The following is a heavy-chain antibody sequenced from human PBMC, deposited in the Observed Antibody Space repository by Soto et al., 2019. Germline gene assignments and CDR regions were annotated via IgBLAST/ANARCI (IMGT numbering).Heavy chain of an antibody. CDR3: ARQDGDYYYYYYGMDV. V-gene: IGHV4-39*01. CDR1: GGSISSSSYY. Sequence: PSETLSLTCTVSGGSISSSSYYWCWIRQPPGKGLEWVGSIYYSGSTYYNPSLKSRVTISVDTSKNQFSLKLSSVTAADTAVYYCARQDGDYYYYYYGMDVWGQGTTVTVSS. D-gene: IGHD4-17*01. CDR2: IYYSGST. J-gene: IGHJ6*02.